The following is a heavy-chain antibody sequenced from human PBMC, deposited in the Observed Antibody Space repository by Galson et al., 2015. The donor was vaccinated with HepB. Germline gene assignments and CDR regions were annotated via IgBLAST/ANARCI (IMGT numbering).Heavy chain of an antibody. Sequence: SVKVSCKASGGTFSSYAISWVRQAPGQGLEWMGGIIPILGTANYAQKFQGRVTITADKSTSTAYMELSSLRSEDTAVYYCARVKWIQLWWFFDYWGQGTLVTVSS. CDR3: ARVKWIQLWWFFDY. V-gene: IGHV1-69*10. CDR1: GGTFSSYA. CDR2: IIPILGTA. J-gene: IGHJ4*02. D-gene: IGHD5-18*01.